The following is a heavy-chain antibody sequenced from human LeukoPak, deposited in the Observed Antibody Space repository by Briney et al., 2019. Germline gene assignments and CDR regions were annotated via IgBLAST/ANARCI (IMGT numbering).Heavy chain of an antibody. CDR1: GGSISVYY. D-gene: IGHD6-6*01. J-gene: IGHJ4*02. CDR3: ASLGIAARRNYFDY. V-gene: IGHV4-59*08. Sequence: RSSETLSLTCTVSGGSISVYYWSWVRQPPGKGLEWIGYIDYSGSTNYNPSLKSRVTTSVDTSKNQFSLKLSSVTAADTAVYYCASLGIAARRNYFDYWGQGTLVTVSS. CDR2: IDYSGST.